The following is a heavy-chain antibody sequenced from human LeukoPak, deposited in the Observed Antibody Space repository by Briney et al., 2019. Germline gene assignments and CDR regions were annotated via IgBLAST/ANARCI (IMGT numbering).Heavy chain of an antibody. V-gene: IGHV1-8*01. J-gene: IGHJ4*02. Sequence: ASVKVSCKASGYTFTSYDINWVRQATGQGLEWMGWMNPNSGNTGYAQKFQGRVTMTRDTSTSTVYMELSSLRSEDTAVYYCARELAPNVIPAAYFDYWGQGTLVTVSS. CDR2: MNPNSGNT. D-gene: IGHD2-2*01. CDR1: GYTFTSYD. CDR3: ARELAPNVIPAAYFDY.